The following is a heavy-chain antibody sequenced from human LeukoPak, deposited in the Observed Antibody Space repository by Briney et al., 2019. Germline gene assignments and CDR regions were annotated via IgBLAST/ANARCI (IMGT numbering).Heavy chain of an antibody. Sequence: ASVKVSCKASGYTFTGYYMHWVRQAPGQGLEWMGWINPNSGGTNYAQKFQGRVTMTRDTSISTAYMELSRLRSDDTARHYSARENSNWIVADYWGQGTLVTVSS. J-gene: IGHJ4*02. CDR3: ARENSNWIVADY. CDR1: GYTFTGYY. D-gene: IGHD1-20*01. V-gene: IGHV1-2*02. CDR2: INPNSGGT.